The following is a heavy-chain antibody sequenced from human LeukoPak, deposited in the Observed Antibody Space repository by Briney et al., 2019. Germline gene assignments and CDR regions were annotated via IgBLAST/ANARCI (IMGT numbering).Heavy chain of an antibody. J-gene: IGHJ4*02. CDR3: AKVPRTIFGVVPPHYFDY. Sequence: GGSLRLSCAASGFTFSSYAMSWVRQAPGKGLEWVSAIRGSGGSTYYADSVKGRFTISRDNSKNTLYLQMNSLRAEDTAVYYCAKVPRTIFGVVPPHYFDYWGQGTLVTVSS. D-gene: IGHD3-3*01. CDR2: IRGSGGST. V-gene: IGHV3-23*01. CDR1: GFTFSSYA.